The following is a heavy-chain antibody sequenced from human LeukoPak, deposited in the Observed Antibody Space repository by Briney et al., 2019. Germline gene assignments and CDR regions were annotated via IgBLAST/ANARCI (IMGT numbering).Heavy chain of an antibody. V-gene: IGHV3-74*01. D-gene: IGHD2-15*01. CDR2: ISSGGSET. J-gene: IGHJ4*02. CDR3: ATCSGGRCYSKGFDY. Sequence: GGSLRLSYAASGFTFSSYWMHCVRQAPGKGLVWVSCISSGGSETRYADSVKGRFTISRDNARNTLYLQMNSLTAEDTAVYYCATCSGGRCYSKGFDYWGQGTLVTVSS. CDR1: GFTFSSYW.